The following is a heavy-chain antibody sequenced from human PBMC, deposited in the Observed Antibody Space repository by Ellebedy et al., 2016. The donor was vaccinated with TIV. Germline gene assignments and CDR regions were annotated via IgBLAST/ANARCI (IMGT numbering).Heavy chain of an antibody. J-gene: IGHJ4*02. CDR3: AIPARDGSGHLLARPIVY. D-gene: IGHD6-19*01. Sequence: SVKVSXXASGGTFSSYAISWVRQAPGQGLEWMGGIIPIFGTANYAQKFQGRVTITADESTSTAYMELSSLRSEDTAVYYCAIPARDGSGHLLARPIVYWGQGTLVTVSS. CDR1: GGTFSSYA. CDR2: IIPIFGTA. V-gene: IGHV1-69*13.